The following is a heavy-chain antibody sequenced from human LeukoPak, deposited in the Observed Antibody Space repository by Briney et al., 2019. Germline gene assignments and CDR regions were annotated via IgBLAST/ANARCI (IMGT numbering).Heavy chain of an antibody. D-gene: IGHD3/OR15-3a*01. V-gene: IGHV4-39*01. CDR1: GGSISSSSYY. CDR3: ARAQGNGLIDF. J-gene: IGHJ4*02. CDR2: IYYSGST. Sequence: SETLSLTCTVSGGSISSSSYYWGWIRQPPGKGLEWIGSIYYSGSTYYNPSLKSRVTISVDTSKNQFSLKLSSVTAADTADYYCARAQGNGLIDFWGQGTLVTVPS.